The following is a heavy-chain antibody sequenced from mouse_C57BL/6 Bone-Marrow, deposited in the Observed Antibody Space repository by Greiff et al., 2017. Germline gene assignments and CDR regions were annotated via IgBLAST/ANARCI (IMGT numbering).Heavy chain of an antibody. J-gene: IGHJ2*01. D-gene: IGHD1-2*01. V-gene: IGHV1-81*01. CDR1: GYTFTSYG. CDR2: IYPRSGNT. CDR3: ARLTIVFDY. Sequence: QVQLQQSGAELARPGASVKLSCKASGYTFTSYGICWVKQRTGQGLEWIGEIYPRSGNTYYNEKFKGKATLTADKSSSTSYMELRGLTSEDSAVYFCARLTIVFDYWGQGTTLTVSS.